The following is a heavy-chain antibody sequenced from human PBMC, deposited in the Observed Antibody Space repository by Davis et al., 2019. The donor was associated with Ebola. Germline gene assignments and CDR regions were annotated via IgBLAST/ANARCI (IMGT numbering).Heavy chain of an antibody. CDR2: VYYTGST. D-gene: IGHD5-12*01. CDR3: ARGNPPFPDIVATTHWYFDL. V-gene: IGHV4-39*07. CDR1: GGSISNVNYY. J-gene: IGHJ2*01. Sequence: SETLSLTCSVSGGSISNVNYYWGWIRQPPGKGLEWIGYVYYTGSTYSIPSLKSRLTISVDTSKNQFSLKLSSVTAADTAVYYCARGNPPFPDIVATTHWYFDLWGRGTLVTVSS.